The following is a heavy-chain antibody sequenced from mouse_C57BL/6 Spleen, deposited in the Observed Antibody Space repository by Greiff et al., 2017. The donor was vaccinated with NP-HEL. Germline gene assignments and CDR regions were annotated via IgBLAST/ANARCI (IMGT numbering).Heavy chain of an antibody. CDR2: INPGSGGT. V-gene: IGHV1-54*01. Sequence: QVQLKQSGAELVRPGTSVKVSCKASGYAFTNYLIEWVKQRPGQGLEWIGVINPGSGGTNYNEKFKGKATLTADKSSSTAYMQLSSLTSEDSAVYFCARGGDGYSSWFAYWGQGTLVTVSA. CDR1: GYAFTNYL. J-gene: IGHJ3*01. D-gene: IGHD2-3*01. CDR3: ARGGDGYSSWFAY.